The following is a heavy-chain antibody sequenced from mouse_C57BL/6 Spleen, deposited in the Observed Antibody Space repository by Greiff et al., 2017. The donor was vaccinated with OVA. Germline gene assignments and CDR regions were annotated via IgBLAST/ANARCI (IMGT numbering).Heavy chain of an antibody. CDR3: ARDDTTVVY. CDR2: ISDGGSYT. V-gene: IGHV5-4*01. CDR1: GFTFSRYA. D-gene: IGHD1-1*01. Sequence: EVMLVESGGGLVKPGGSLKLSCAASGFTFSRYAMSWVRQTPEKRLEWVATISDGGSYTYYPDNVKGRFTISRDNDKNNLYLQMSHLKSEDTAMDYCARDDTTVVYWGQGTSVTVSS. J-gene: IGHJ4*01.